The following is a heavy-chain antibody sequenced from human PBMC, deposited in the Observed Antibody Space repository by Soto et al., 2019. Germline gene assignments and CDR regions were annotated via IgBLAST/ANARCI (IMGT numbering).Heavy chain of an antibody. Sequence: GGSLRLSCAASGFTFSSYEMNWVRQAPGKGLEWVSYISSSGRTIYFTDSVKGRFTISRDNAKNSLYLQLNSLRVEDTALFYCTRGTQQRHLDYWGQGTLVTVSS. V-gene: IGHV3-48*03. CDR3: TRGTQQRHLDY. D-gene: IGHD6-13*01. CDR1: GFTFSSYE. CDR2: ISSSGRTI. J-gene: IGHJ4*02.